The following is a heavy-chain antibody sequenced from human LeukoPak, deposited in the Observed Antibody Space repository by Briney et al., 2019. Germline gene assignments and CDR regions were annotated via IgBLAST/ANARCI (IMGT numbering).Heavy chain of an antibody. D-gene: IGHD2-15*01. CDR1: GVSISSSNW. CDR2: IYHSGST. J-gene: IGHJ5*02. V-gene: IGHV4-4*02. Sequence: SSETLSLTCSVSGVSISSSNWWGWVRQPPGKGLEWVGEIYHSGSTNYNPSLKSRVNITGDKSQNQFSPKLTSVTPPDTAVEYCARDNRYCIGGYCSNWFVPWGQGTLVTVSS. CDR3: ARDNRYCIGGYCSNWFVP.